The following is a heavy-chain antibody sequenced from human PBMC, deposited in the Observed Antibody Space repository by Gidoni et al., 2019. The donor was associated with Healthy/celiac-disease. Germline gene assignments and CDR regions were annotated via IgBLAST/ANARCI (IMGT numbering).Heavy chain of an antibody. J-gene: IGHJ4*02. V-gene: IGHV1-18*01. CDR1: VYTFTSSG. CDR2: ISAYKGNK. Sequence: QVQLLQSGPEVQQPGASLKFSCTASVYTFTSSGISWVRQSPGQGLEWMGWISAYKGNKNEAQKLQGRVNMTTDTSTSTAYMEMRSLRSDDTAVYYCAREPDYGDYVPLEYFDDWGQGTMVTVSS. D-gene: IGHD4-17*01. CDR3: AREPDYGDYVPLEYFDD.